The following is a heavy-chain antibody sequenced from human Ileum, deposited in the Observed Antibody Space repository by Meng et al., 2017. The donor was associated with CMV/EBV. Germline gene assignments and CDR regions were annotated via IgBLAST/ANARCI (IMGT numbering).Heavy chain of an antibody. CDR3: ARRFLGNWFDP. CDR2: IIPVVGIP. CDR1: GGTFSSYP. D-gene: IGHD3-3*01. Sequence: SCKASGGTFSSYPITWVRQAPGQGLEWLGGIIPVVGIPNYAQEFQGRVTITADDSTSTAYMELSSLRSEDTAVYYCARRFLGNWFDPWGQGTLVTVSS. V-gene: IGHV1-69*01. J-gene: IGHJ5*02.